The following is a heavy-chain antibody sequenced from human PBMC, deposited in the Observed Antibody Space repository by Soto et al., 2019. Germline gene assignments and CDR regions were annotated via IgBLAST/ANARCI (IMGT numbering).Heavy chain of an antibody. V-gene: IGHV4-34*01. Sequence: PSATLSLTCAVYGGSFIGYYWSWIRQPPGKGLEWIGEINHSGSTNYNPSLKSRVTISVDTSKNQFSLKLSSVTAADTAVYYCARGPVWHYYYYYGMDVWGQGTTVTVSS. CDR1: GGSFIGYY. J-gene: IGHJ6*02. CDR3: ARGPVWHYYYYYGMDV. CDR2: INHSGST.